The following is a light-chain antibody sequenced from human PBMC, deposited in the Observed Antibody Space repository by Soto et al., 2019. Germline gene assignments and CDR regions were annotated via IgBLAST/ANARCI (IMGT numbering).Light chain of an antibody. CDR3: QQYESYPMT. CDR2: KAS. V-gene: IGKV1-5*03. Sequence: DSQMTQYPSTLSASVGDRVTITCRASQSISSWLAWYQQKPGKAPKLLISKASTLQSGVPPRFSGSRSGTEFTLIISGLQPDDFATYYCQQYESYPMTFGGGTKVEIK. J-gene: IGKJ4*01. CDR1: QSISSW.